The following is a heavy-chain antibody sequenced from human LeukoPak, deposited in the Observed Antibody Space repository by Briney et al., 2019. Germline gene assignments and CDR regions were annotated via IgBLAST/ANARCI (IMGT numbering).Heavy chain of an antibody. J-gene: IGHJ6*02. CDR1: GGSFSGYY. D-gene: IGHD4-17*01. CDR3: ASLTVTKGRYYYYGMDV. Sequence: KPSETLSLTCAVYGGSFSGYYWSWIRQPPGKGLEWIGEINHSGSTNYNPSLKSRVTMSVDTSKNQFSLKLSSVTAADTAVYYCASLTVTKGRYYYYGMDVWGQGTTVTVSS. CDR2: INHSGST. V-gene: IGHV4-34*01.